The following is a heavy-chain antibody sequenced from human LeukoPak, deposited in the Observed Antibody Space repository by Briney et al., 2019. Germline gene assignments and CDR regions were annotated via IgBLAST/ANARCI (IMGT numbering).Heavy chain of an antibody. V-gene: IGHV4-39*01. J-gene: IGHJ4*02. CDR1: GGSISSSSYY. D-gene: IGHD2-2*01. CDR2: IYYSGST. CDR3: ARLVPAAILDY. Sequence: SETLSLTCTVSGGSISSSSYYWGWIRQPPGKGLERIGSIYYSGSTYYNPSLKSRVTISVDTSKNQFSLKLSSVTAADTAVYYCARLVPAAILDYWGQGTLVTVSS.